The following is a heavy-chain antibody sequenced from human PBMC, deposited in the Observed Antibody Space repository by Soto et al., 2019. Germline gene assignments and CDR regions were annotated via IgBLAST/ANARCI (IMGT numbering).Heavy chain of an antibody. CDR3: ARDTAAAGTILFDY. CDR1: GYTFTGYY. Sequence: XSVKVSYNASGYTFTGYYMHLVRQSPGQGLEWMGWINPNSGGTNYAQKFQGWVTMTRDTSISTAYMELSRLRSDDTAVYYCARDTAAAGTILFDYWGQGTLVTVSS. J-gene: IGHJ4*02. V-gene: IGHV1-2*04. D-gene: IGHD6-13*01. CDR2: INPNSGGT.